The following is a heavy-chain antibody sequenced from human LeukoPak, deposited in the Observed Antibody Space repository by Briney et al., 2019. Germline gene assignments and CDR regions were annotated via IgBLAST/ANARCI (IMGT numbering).Heavy chain of an antibody. V-gene: IGHV3-53*01. CDR1: GLTVIAQY. J-gene: IGHJ4*02. CDR2: LYSGDKT. D-gene: IGHD3-3*01. Sequence: TGGSLRLSCKVSGLTVIAQYMTWVRQAPGRGLESVALLYSGDKTYYPESVRDRFIISRDPSKNSVYLQMNNVRVEDTAVYYCARALASGYYSYFDDWGPGTLVTVSS. CDR3: ARALASGYYSYFDD.